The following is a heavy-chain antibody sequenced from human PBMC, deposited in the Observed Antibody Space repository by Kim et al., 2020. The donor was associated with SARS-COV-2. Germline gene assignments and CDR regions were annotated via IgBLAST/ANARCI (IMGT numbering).Heavy chain of an antibody. D-gene: IGHD3-22*01. CDR2: ISSSSSTI. CDR3: ARDPYYYYYDSSGYYPGAFDI. J-gene: IGHJ3*02. CDR1: GFTFSSYS. V-gene: IGHV3-48*02. Sequence: GGSLRLSCAASGFTFSSYSMNWVRQAPGKGLEWVSYISSSSSTIYYAVSVKGRFTISRDNAKNSLYLQMNSLRDEDTAVYYCARDPYYYYYDSSGYYPGAFDIWGQGTMVTVSS.